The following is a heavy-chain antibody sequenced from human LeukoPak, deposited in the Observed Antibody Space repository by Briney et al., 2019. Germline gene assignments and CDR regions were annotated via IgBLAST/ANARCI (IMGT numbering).Heavy chain of an antibody. D-gene: IGHD3-22*01. CDR1: GFTFNNYW. CDR2: INPDGTVT. Sequence: GGSLRLSCAASGFTFNNYWMHWVRQAPGKGLVWVSPINPDGTVTTYADSVKGRFTISRDNAKNSLYLQVNSLRAEDTAVYYCASQYYYDSSGYYNSNWFDPWGQGTLVTVSS. V-gene: IGHV3-74*01. CDR3: ASQYYYDSSGYYNSNWFDP. J-gene: IGHJ5*02.